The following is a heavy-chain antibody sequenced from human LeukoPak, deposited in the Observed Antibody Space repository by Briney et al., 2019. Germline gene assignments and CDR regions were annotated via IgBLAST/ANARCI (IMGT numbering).Heavy chain of an antibody. CDR1: GGSISSSSYY. V-gene: IGHV4-61*01. CDR3: ARGASGSYAKGGFDY. CDR2: IYYSGST. J-gene: IGHJ4*02. D-gene: IGHD1-26*01. Sequence: SETLSLTCTVSGGSISSSSYYWSWIRQPPGKGLEWIGYIYYSGSTNYNPSLKSRVTISVDTSKNQFSLKLSSVTAADTAVYYCARGASGSYAKGGFDYWGQGTLVTVSS.